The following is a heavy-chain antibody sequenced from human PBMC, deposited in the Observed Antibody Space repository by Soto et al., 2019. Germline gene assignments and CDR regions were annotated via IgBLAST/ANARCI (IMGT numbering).Heavy chain of an antibody. CDR3: ARLAAPYSSSWYDTYYYYYGMDV. CDR1: GFTFRSYG. Sequence: PGGALSLSRAASGFTFRSYGMHWVRQAPGKGLEGVGVIWYDGSNKYYADSVKGRFTISRDNSKNTLYLQMNSLRAEDTAVYYCARLAAPYSSSWYDTYYYYYGMDVWGQGTTVTSP. CDR2: IWYDGSNK. D-gene: IGHD6-13*01. V-gene: IGHV3-33*01. J-gene: IGHJ6*02.